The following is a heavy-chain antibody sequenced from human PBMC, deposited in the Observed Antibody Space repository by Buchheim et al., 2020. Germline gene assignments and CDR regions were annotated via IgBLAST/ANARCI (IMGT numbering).Heavy chain of an antibody. Sequence: EVQLVESGGGLVQPGGSLRLSCAASGFTFRNYWMYWVRQAPGKGLVWVSRINSDGSSTSYADSVKGRFTISRDNAKNTLYLQMNSLRAEDTAVYYGARVYKDYYDSSGYYYAYWYCDLWGRGTL. V-gene: IGHV3-74*01. CDR1: GFTFRNYW. J-gene: IGHJ2*01. CDR2: INSDGSST. CDR3: ARVYKDYYDSSGYYYAYWYCDL. D-gene: IGHD3-22*01.